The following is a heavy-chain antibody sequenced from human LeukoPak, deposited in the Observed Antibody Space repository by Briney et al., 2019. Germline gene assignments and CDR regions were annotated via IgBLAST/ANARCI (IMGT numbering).Heavy chain of an antibody. V-gene: IGHV4-38-2*01. CDR3: ASGELRWYFDL. D-gene: IGHD1-26*01. CDR2: IYHSGST. CDR1: GYSISSGYY. Sequence: SETLSLTCAVSGYSISSGYYWGWIRQPPGEGLEWIGSIYHSGSTYYNPSLKSRVTISVDTSKNQFSLKLSSVTAADTAVYYCASGELRWYFDLWGRGTLVTVSS. J-gene: IGHJ2*01.